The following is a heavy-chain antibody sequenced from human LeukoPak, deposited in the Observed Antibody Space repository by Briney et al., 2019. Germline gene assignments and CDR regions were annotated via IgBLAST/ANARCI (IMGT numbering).Heavy chain of an antibody. CDR3: ARVGPTTGGAFDI. Sequence: GGSLRLSCAASGFTFSDHYMTWIRQAPGKGLETVAYISGSGSVIVYADSVKGRFTISRDNAQNSLYLQMNSLRAEDTAVYYCARVGPTTGGAFDIWGQGTMVTVSS. CDR2: ISGSGSVI. V-gene: IGHV3-11*04. J-gene: IGHJ3*02. CDR1: GFTFSDHY. D-gene: IGHD1-1*01.